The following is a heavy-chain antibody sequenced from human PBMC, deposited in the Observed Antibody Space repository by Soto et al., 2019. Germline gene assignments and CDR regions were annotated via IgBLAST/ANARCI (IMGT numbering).Heavy chain of an antibody. J-gene: IGHJ5*01. CDR1: GDSVSSNDAT. CDR3: ARLIGNSWLDS. D-gene: IGHD3-16*01. V-gene: IGHV6-1*01. Sequence: SETLSLTCAISGDSVSSNDATWDWIRQSPSRGLEWLGRTYYWSRWQTDYAISVKSRISINPDTSNNQVSLQLNSLTPDDTAVYYCARLIGNSWLDSWGQGTLVTVSS. CDR2: TYYWSRWQT.